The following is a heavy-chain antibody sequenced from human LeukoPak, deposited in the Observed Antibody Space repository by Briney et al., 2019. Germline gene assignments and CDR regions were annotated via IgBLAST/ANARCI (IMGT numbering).Heavy chain of an antibody. CDR1: AYSISSGSY. V-gene: IGHV4-38-2*02. D-gene: IGHD3-10*01. CDR3: AKSNGYGLVDI. CDR2: IHHSGST. Sequence: SETLSLTCTVSAYSISSGSYWGWIRQPPGKGLEWIGSIHHSGSTYYNPSLKSRVTISVDTSKNQLSLKLSSVTAADTAVYYCAKSNGYGLVDIWGQGTMVTVSS. J-gene: IGHJ3*02.